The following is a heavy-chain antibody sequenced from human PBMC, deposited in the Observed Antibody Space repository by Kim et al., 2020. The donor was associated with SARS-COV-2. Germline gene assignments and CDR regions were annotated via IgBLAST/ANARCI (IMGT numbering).Heavy chain of an antibody. Sequence: GGSLRLSCAASGFTFSGSAMHWVRQASGKGLEWVGRIRSKANSYATAYAASVKGRFTISRDDSKNTAYLQMNSLKTEDTAVYYCTRHSDPGTSWLTEYYYYGMEVWGQGTTVTVSS. J-gene: IGHJ6*02. V-gene: IGHV3-73*01. CDR2: IRSKANSYAT. CDR1: GFTFSGSA. CDR3: TRHSDPGTSWLTEYYYYGMEV. D-gene: IGHD2-2*01.